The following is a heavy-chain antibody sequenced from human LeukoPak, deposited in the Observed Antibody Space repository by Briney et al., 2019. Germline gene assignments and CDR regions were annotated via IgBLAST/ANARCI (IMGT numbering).Heavy chain of an antibody. CDR1: GGSISGYY. CDR2: IYYSGST. V-gene: IGHV4-59*01. D-gene: IGHD3-9*01. CDR3: ARVGYDILTGYYSYFDY. J-gene: IGHJ4*02. Sequence: SETLSLTCTVSGGSISGYYWSWIRQPPGKGLEWIGYIYYSGSTNYNPSLKSRATISVDTSKNQFSLKLSSVTAADTAVYYCARVGYDILTGYYSYFDYWGQGTLVTVSS.